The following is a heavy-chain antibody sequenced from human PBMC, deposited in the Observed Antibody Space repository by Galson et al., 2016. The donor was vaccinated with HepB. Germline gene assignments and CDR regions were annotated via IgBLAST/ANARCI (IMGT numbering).Heavy chain of an antibody. Sequence: SLRLSCAASGFTFSRFGIHWVRQAPGKGLEWLVLIWYDGTSEYYADSVKGRFTISRDSSKNTVFLQMNSLRVEDTAVYYCARFDSSGWYYYLDYWGQGTLVTVSS. CDR3: ARFDSSGWYYYLDY. CDR2: IWYDGTSE. D-gene: IGHD6-19*01. CDR1: GFTFSRFG. V-gene: IGHV3-33*01. J-gene: IGHJ4*02.